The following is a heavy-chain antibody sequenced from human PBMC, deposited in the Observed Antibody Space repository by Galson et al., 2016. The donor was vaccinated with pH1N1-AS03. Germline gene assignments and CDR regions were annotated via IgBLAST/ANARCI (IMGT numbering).Heavy chain of an antibody. J-gene: IGHJ4*02. CDR1: GYNFTNYW. V-gene: IGHV5-51*01. CDR3: ARHQSNPDSRPPPY. Sequence: QSGAEVTKPGEPLKISCKGSGYNFTNYWIGWVRQLPGKGLEWMGVVYPRDSDTRYSPSFQGQVTISVDKSLRTAYLQWGSLKASDTAIYYCARHQSNPDSRPPPYWGQGPLVTVSS. D-gene: IGHD1-14*01. CDR2: VYPRDSDT.